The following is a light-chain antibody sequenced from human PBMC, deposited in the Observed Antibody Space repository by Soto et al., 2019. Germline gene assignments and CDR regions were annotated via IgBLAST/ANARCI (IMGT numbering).Light chain of an antibody. J-gene: IGKJ5*01. V-gene: IGKV3-11*01. CDR3: QQRTNWRIT. CDR1: QSVSSS. Sequence: EIVLTESPATVSLSRGERATLSCGASQSVSSSLAWYQQKPGQSPRLLIYDTSNRATGIPARFSGSGSGTDFTLTISSLEPEDFAVYYCQQRTNWRITFGQGTRLEIK. CDR2: DTS.